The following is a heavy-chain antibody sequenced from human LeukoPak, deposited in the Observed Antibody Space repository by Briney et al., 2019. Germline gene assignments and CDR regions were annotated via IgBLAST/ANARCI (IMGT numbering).Heavy chain of an antibody. CDR1: GYTFTSYY. D-gene: IGHD3-16*01. V-gene: IGHV1-46*01. CDR2: INPSGGST. Sequence: GASVKVSCKASGYTFTSYYMHWVRQAPGQGLEWMGIINPSGGSTSYAQKFQGRVTMTRDTSTSTVYMELSSLRSEDTAVYYCASSSAGEYYMDVWGKGTTVTVSS. J-gene: IGHJ6*03. CDR3: ASSSAGEYYMDV.